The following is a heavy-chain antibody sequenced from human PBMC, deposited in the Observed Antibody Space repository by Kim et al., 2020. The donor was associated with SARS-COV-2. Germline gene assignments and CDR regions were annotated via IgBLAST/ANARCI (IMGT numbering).Heavy chain of an antibody. CDR3: ARLLEWLSENYYYGMDV. D-gene: IGHD3-3*01. Sequence: SETLSLTCAVSGGSISSSNWWSWVRQPPGKGLEWIGEIYHSGSTNYNPSLKSRVTISVDKSKNQFSLKLSSVTAADTAVYYCARLLEWLSENYYYGMDVWGQGTTVTVSS. J-gene: IGHJ6*02. CDR2: IYHSGST. V-gene: IGHV4-4*02. CDR1: GGSISSSNW.